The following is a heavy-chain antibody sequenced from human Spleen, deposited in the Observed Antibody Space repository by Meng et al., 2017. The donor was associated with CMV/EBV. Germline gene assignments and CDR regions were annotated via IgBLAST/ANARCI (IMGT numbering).Heavy chain of an antibody. CDR1: GFHFSTYW. CDR2: INQDGSQR. V-gene: IGHV3-7*01. J-gene: IGHJ6*02. CDR3: GRDMDV. Sequence: GESLKISCAASGFHFSTYWMSWVRQAPGKALEWVANINQDGSQRNYVDSVKGRFTISRDNAKNSMYLQMNSLGAEDTAAYYCGRDMDVWGQGTTVTVSS.